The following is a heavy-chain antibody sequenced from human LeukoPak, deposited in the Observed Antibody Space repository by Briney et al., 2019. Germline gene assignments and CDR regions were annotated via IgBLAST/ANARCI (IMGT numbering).Heavy chain of an antibody. CDR1: AYSLTELS. V-gene: IGHV1-24*01. CDR2: FDPESGET. Sequence: PSASVKVSCKVSAYSLTELSMHWVRQAPGKGLGWLGKFDPESGETVDAQKFQGRVTMTTDTSTSTAYMELRSLRSDDTAVYYCARESGYSSGWYHFSYYYYYMDVWGKGTTVTVSS. CDR3: ARESGYSSGWYHFSYYYYYMDV. D-gene: IGHD6-19*01. J-gene: IGHJ6*03.